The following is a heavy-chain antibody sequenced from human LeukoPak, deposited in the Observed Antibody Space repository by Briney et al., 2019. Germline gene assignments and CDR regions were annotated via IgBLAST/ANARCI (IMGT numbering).Heavy chain of an antibody. D-gene: IGHD4-17*01. CDR3: AREDGDYDY. Sequence: SETLSLTCTVSGGSISSGDYYWRWIRQPPGKGLEWIGYIYYSGNTYYNPSLKSRVTISVDTSKNQFSLKLSSVTAADTAVYYCAREDGDYDYWGQGTLVTVSS. CDR1: GGSISSGDYY. J-gene: IGHJ4*02. CDR2: IYYSGNT. V-gene: IGHV4-30-4*01.